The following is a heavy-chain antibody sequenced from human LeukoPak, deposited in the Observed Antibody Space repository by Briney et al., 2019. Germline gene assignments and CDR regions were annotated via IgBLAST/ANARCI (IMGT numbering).Heavy chain of an antibody. CDR3: GRGASWQGNVCEI. Sequence: PGGSLRLSCAASGFTFSNYWMHWVRQAPGKGLEWVSRIYSDGSNTVYAEPVKGRFTISRDNAKNTLSLRMNSLRAEDTAVYYCGRGASWQGNVCEIWGQGTMVTVSS. CDR2: IYSDGSNT. CDR1: GFTFSNYW. J-gene: IGHJ3*02. D-gene: IGHD3-10*01. V-gene: IGHV3-74*01.